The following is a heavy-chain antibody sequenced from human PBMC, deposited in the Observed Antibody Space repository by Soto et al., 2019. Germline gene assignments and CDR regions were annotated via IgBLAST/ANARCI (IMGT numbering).Heavy chain of an antibody. V-gene: IGHV1-69*02. Sequence: QVQLVQSGAEVKKPGSSVKVSCKASGGTFTTYPISWFGRAPGQGFGGMGRIIPILGIANYAQKFQGRVTITADKSTSTAYMELSSLRSEDTAVYYCARYKRSSGWYDAFDIWGQGTMVTVSS. D-gene: IGHD6-19*01. CDR1: GGTFTTYP. J-gene: IGHJ3*02. CDR2: IIPILGIA. CDR3: ARYKRSSGWYDAFDI.